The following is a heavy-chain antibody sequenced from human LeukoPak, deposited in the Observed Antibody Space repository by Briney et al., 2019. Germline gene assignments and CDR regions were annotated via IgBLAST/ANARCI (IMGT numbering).Heavy chain of an antibody. Sequence: ASVKVSCKASGYTFTGYYMHWVRQAPGQGLEWMGWINPNSGGTNYAQKFQGRVTMTRDTSISTAYMELSRLRFDDTAVYYCARHGYDSSGYWVDYWGQGTLVTVSS. J-gene: IGHJ4*02. D-gene: IGHD3-22*01. CDR3: ARHGYDSSGYWVDY. V-gene: IGHV1-2*02. CDR2: INPNSGGT. CDR1: GYTFTGYY.